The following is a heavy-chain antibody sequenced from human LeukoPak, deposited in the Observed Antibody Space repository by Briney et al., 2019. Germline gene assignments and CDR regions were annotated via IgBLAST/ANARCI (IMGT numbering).Heavy chain of an antibody. V-gene: IGHV1-18*01. J-gene: IGHJ4*02. Sequence: VSVKVSCKASGGTFSGYGISWVRQAPGQGLEWMGWISAYNGNTNYAQKLQGRVTMTTDTSTSTAYMELRSLRSDDTAVYYCARDGANSYGYNHLLGYWGQGTLVTVSS. D-gene: IGHD5-18*01. CDR2: ISAYNGNT. CDR3: ARDGANSYGYNHLLGY. CDR1: GGTFSGYG.